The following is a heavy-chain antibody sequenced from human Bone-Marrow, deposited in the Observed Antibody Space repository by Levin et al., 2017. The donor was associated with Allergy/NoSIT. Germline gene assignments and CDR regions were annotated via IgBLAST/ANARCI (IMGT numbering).Heavy chain of an antibody. V-gene: IGHV4-59*01. CDR3: ARGPNSSNNWFDP. CDR2: IYHSGTT. J-gene: IGHJ5*02. CDR1: GGSIRSDY. Sequence: SETLSLTCTVSGGSIRSDYWSWIRQPPGKGLEYIGYIYHSGTTNYNPYLKSRVTISLDTSNSQFSLRLSSVTAADTAVYYCARGPNSSNNWFDPWGQGTLVTVSS. D-gene: IGHD6-13*01.